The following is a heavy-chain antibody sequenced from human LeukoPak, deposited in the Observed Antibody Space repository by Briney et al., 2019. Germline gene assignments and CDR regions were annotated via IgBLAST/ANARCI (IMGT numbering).Heavy chain of an antibody. CDR1: GYSISSGYY. CDR2: IYHSGST. Sequence: PSETLSLTFVVSGYSISSGYYWGWIRQPPGKGLEWIGSIYHSGSTYYNPSLKSRVTISVDTFKNQFSLKLSSVTAADTAVYYCAGGSDFWSGYRYYFDYWGQGTLVTVSS. D-gene: IGHD3-3*01. CDR3: AGGSDFWSGYRYYFDY. V-gene: IGHV4-38-2*01. J-gene: IGHJ4*02.